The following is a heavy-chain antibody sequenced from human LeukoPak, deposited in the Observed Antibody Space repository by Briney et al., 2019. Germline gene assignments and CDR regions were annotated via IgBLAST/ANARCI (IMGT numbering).Heavy chain of an antibody. CDR3: ASRATVTTDRFWFDP. Sequence: GSLRLSCAASGFTFSSYAMSWVRQAPGKGLEWVSAISGSGGSTYYADSVKGRFTISRDNSKNTLYLQMNSLRAEDTAVYYCASRATVTTDRFWFDPWGQGTLVTVSS. V-gene: IGHV3-23*01. CDR2: ISGSGGST. D-gene: IGHD4-11*01. CDR1: GFTFSSYA. J-gene: IGHJ5*02.